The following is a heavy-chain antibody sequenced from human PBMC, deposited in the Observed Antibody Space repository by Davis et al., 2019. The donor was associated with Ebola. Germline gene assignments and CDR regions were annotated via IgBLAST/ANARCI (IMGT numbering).Heavy chain of an antibody. CDR3: ARGGERGKAAAGTKASIQH. V-gene: IGHV3-30*03. D-gene: IGHD6-13*01. CDR2: ISYDGSNR. Sequence: PGGSLRLSCAASGFTFSAYGMHWVRQAPGKGLEWVALISYDGSNRYYTDSVRGRFTISRDNSTNTLYLQMNSLRAEDTAVYYCARGGERGKAAAGTKASIQHWGQGTLVTVSS. CDR1: GFTFSAYG. J-gene: IGHJ1*01.